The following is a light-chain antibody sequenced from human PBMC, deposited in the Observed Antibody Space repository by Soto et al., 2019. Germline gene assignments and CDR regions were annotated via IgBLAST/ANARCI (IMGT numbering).Light chain of an antibody. CDR1: QSVRIP. CDR2: GAP. V-gene: IGKV3-15*01. J-gene: IGKJ4*01. Sequence: IVITQSPATLYVSPGERDTLSCSASQSVRIPLACYQQKPGKHPSLHIYGAPTKATGIPARFSGSGFGTEFTLTISSLQSEDFAVYYCQQYSSSPVTFGGGTKVDIK. CDR3: QQYSSSPVT.